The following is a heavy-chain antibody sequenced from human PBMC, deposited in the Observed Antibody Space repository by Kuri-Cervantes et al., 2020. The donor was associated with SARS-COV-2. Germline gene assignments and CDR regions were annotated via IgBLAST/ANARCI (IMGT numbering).Heavy chain of an antibody. CDR3: ASTPTDVVVVAATPLFSDY. Sequence: GSLRLSCAVYGGSFSGYYWSWIRQPPGKGLEWIGEINHSGSTNYNPSLKSRVTISVDTSKNQFSLKLSSATAADTAVYYCASTPTDVVVVAATPLFSDYWGQGTLVTVSS. D-gene: IGHD2-15*01. J-gene: IGHJ4*02. V-gene: IGHV4-34*01. CDR2: INHSGST. CDR1: GGSFSGYY.